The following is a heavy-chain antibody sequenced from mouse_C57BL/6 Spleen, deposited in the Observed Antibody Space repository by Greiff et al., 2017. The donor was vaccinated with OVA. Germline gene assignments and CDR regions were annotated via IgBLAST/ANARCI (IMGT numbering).Heavy chain of an antibody. CDR3: ARASFYSNYDFDV. CDR2: ISDGGSYT. Sequence: EVKVEESGGGLVKPGGSLKLSCAASGFTFSSYAMSWVRQTPEKRLEWVATISDGGSYTYYPDNVKGRFTISRDNAKNNLYLQMSHLKSEDTAMYYCARASFYSNYDFDVWGTGTTVTVSS. J-gene: IGHJ1*03. D-gene: IGHD2-5*01. V-gene: IGHV5-4*03. CDR1: GFTFSSYA.